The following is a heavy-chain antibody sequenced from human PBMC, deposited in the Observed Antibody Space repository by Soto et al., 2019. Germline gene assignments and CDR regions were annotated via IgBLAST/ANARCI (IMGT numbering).Heavy chain of an antibody. D-gene: IGHD3-22*01. CDR1: GFTFNIYA. CDR3: AKCGYDSSGRLLRSFQH. J-gene: IGHJ1*01. Sequence: GGSLRLSCAASGFTFNIYAMSWVRQAPGKGLEWVSAISGSGGGTYYADSVEGRFTISRDNSNNTLYLQMNSLRAEDTAVYYYAKCGYDSSGRLLRSFQHWGQGTLVTVSS. V-gene: IGHV3-23*01. CDR2: ISGSGGGT.